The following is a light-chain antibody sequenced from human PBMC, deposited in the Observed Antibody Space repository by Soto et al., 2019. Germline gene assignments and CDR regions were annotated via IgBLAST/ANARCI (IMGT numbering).Light chain of an antibody. J-gene: IGLJ2*01. CDR1: SSDVGGYKY. V-gene: IGLV1-47*02. Sequence: QSVLTQPASVSGSPGQSITISCSGTSSDVGGYKYVSWYQQHPGKAPKLLIYSNNQRPSGVPDRFSGSKSGTSASLAISGLRSEDEADYYCGAWDDSLSGPAFGGGTKLTVL. CDR2: SNN. CDR3: GAWDDSLSGPA.